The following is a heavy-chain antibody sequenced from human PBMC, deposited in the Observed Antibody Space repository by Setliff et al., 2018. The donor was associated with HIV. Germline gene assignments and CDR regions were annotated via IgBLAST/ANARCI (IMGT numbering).Heavy chain of an antibody. D-gene: IGHD3-3*01. CDR1: GASLSGDY. CDR3: ARGVGRFGVVTWFHP. Sequence: SETLSLTCAVYGASLSGDYWTWIRQPPGRGMEWIGEINHGGNTNYNPSLKSRVTMSLDTSNSQFSLNLTSVTAADTAVYYCARGVGRFGVVTWFHPWGHGMLVTVSS. V-gene: IGHV4-34*01. CDR2: INHGGNT. J-gene: IGHJ5*02.